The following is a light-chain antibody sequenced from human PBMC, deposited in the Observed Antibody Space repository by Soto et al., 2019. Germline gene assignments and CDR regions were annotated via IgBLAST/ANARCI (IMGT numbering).Light chain of an antibody. V-gene: IGLV1-47*01. CDR2: RNN. CDR1: SSNIGSNY. J-gene: IGLJ2*01. CDR3: AAWDDSLSDVV. Sequence: SVLTQPPSASGTPGQRVTISCSGSSSNIGSNYVYWYQQLPGTAPKLLIYRNNQRPSGVPDRFSGSKSGTSASLAISGLRSEDEADYYCAAWDDSLSDVVFGGGTKLTVL.